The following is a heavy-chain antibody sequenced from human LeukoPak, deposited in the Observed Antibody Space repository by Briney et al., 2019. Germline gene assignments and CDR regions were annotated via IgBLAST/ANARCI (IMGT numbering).Heavy chain of an antibody. V-gene: IGHV4-59*02. CDR1: GGSVNLYH. D-gene: IGHD3-10*01. CDR3: ARAFPRNSGDSGNTVFDI. Sequence: SETLSLTCSVSGGSVNLYHWSWIRQSPAKGLEWIGYINYNGNIYYNPSLKSRVTITLDTSQKQVSLRLSSVTAADTAVYYCARAFPRNSGDSGNTVFDIGGPGTM. J-gene: IGHJ3*02. CDR2: INYNGNI.